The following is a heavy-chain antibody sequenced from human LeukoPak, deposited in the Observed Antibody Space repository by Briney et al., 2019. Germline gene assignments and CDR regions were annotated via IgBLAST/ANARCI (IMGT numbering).Heavy chain of an antibody. J-gene: IGHJ4*02. Sequence: GGSLRLSCAASGFSFSDYYMNWIRQAPGKGLEWVSYISSSGSTIYYADSVKGRFTISRDNAKNSLYLQMNSLRAEDTAVYYCARQVWSGWSREFDYWGQGTLVTVSS. V-gene: IGHV3-11*01. D-gene: IGHD6-19*01. CDR2: ISSSGSTI. CDR1: GFSFSDYY. CDR3: ARQVWSGWSREFDY.